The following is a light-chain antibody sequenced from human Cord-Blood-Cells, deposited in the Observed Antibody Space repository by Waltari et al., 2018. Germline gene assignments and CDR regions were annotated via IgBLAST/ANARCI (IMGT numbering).Light chain of an antibody. V-gene: IGLV2-23*02. J-gene: IGLJ3*02. CDR2: EVS. CDR1: SSDVGSYNL. Sequence: QSALTQPASVSGSPGQSITISCTGTSSDVGSYNLVSWYQQHPGKAPKLMIYEVSKRPSWVSNRFAGSKSGNTASLTISGLQAEDEAYYYCCSHAGSSTWVFGGGTKLTVL. CDR3: CSHAGSSTWV.